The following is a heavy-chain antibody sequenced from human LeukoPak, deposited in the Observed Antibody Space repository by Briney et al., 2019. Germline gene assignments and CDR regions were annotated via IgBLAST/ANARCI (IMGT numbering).Heavy chain of an antibody. D-gene: IGHD2-2*02. CDR1: GGSISSYY. Sequence: PSETLSLTCTVSGGSISSYYWSWIRQPPGKGLEWIGYIYDSGSTNYNPSLKSRVTISVDTSKNQFSLKLSSVTAADTAVYYCARPHCSSTSCYMHFDLWGRGTLVTVSS. J-gene: IGHJ2*01. CDR2: IYDSGST. CDR3: ARPHCSSTSCYMHFDL. V-gene: IGHV4-59*08.